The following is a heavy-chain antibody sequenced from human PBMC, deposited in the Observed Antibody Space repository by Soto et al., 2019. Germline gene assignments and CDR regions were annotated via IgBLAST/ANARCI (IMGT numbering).Heavy chain of an antibody. D-gene: IGHD6-25*01. CDR1: GFTFNNYA. Sequence: EVHLLESGGGLVQRGGSLRLSCVASGFTFNNYAMNWVRQAPGKGLEWVSNIGGRGGNTFYADSMRGRFTISRDNSKNTVYFQMNNLRVDDSATYYCAKPSAYVDFARSFDSWGQGTLVTVSP. V-gene: IGHV3-23*01. CDR3: AKPSAYVDFARSFDS. J-gene: IGHJ4*02. CDR2: IGGRGGNT.